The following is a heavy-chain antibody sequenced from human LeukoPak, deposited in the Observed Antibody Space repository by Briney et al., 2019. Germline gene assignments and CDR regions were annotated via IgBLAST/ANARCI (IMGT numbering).Heavy chain of an antibody. J-gene: IGHJ4*02. Sequence: GGSLRLSCAASGFTFSSYGMHWVRQAPGKGLEWVAVISYDASNKYYADSVKGRFIISRDNSKNTLYLQMNSLRAEHTAVYYCAKGANHWLVADSFLYWAQGTLVTVSS. CDR3: AKGANHWLVADSFLY. D-gene: IGHD6-19*01. CDR1: GFTFSSYG. V-gene: IGHV3-30*18. CDR2: ISYDASNK.